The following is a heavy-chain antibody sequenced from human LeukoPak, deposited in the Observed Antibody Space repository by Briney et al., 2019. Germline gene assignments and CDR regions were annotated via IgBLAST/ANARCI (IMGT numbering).Heavy chain of an antibody. D-gene: IGHD6-13*01. CDR2: ISSGSGTI. Sequence: GGSLRLSCTTSGFTFSSYSMNRVRQAPGKGLEWVSYISSGSGTIYYADSVKGRFTISRDNAENSLYLQMNSLRAEDTAVYYCARGVAAPPWGQGTMVTVSS. V-gene: IGHV3-48*04. CDR1: GFTFSSYS. CDR3: ARGVAAPP. J-gene: IGHJ3*01.